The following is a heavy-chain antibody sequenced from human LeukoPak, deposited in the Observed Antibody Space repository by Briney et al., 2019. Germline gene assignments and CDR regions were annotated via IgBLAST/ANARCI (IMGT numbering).Heavy chain of an antibody. CDR2: IRYDGSNK. V-gene: IGHV3-30*02. D-gene: IGHD6-6*01. J-gene: IGHJ6*03. Sequence: PGGSLRLSCAASRFTFSSYGMHWVRQAPGKGLEWVAFIRYDGSNKYYADSVKGRFTISRDNSKNTLYLQMNSLRAEDTAVYYCAKNPRMYSSSSEGADYYYYYYMDVWGKGTTVTVSS. CDR3: AKNPRMYSSSSEGADYYYYYYMDV. CDR1: RFTFSSYG.